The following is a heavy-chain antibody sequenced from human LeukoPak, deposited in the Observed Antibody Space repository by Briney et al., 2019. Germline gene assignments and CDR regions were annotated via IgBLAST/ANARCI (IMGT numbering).Heavy chain of an antibody. CDR1: GGSISSNTYF. Sequence: SETLSLTCTVSGGSISSNTYFWGWIRRPPGKGLEWIGSIRYSGSTYYNPSLKSRVTISVDASKNQFSLNLSSLTAADTAVYYCATSDTVSTYNWFDPWGQGTLVTVS. V-gene: IGHV4-39*01. J-gene: IGHJ5*02. CDR3: ATSDTVSTYNWFDP. CDR2: IRYSGST. D-gene: IGHD5/OR15-5a*01.